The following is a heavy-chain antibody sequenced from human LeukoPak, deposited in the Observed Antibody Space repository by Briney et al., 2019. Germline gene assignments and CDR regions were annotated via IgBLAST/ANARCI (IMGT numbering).Heavy chain of an antibody. CDR1: GYSISSGYY. V-gene: IGHV4-38-2*02. CDR2: IYHSGST. D-gene: IGHD3-10*01. CDR3: ARDGVYGSGISWFDP. J-gene: IGHJ5*02. Sequence: SETLSLTCTVSGYSISSGYYWGWIRQPPGKGLEWIGSIYHSGSTYYNPSLKSRVTISVDTSKNQFSLKLSSVTAADTAVYYCARDGVYGSGISWFDPWGQGTLVTVSS.